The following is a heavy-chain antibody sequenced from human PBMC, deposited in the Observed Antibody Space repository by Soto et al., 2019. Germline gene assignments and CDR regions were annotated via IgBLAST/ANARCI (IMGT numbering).Heavy chain of an antibody. Sequence: QVQLQESGPGLVKPSETLSLTCTVSGGSISSYYWSWIRQPPGKGLEWIGYMYYSGRTNYNPSLKSRVTISVDTSKNQFSLILTSLTAADTAVYYCARELRNYYGSGSYIYYMDVWGKGTTVTVS. D-gene: IGHD3-10*01. CDR3: ARELRNYYGSGSYIYYMDV. CDR2: MYYSGRT. V-gene: IGHV4-59*01. J-gene: IGHJ6*03. CDR1: GGSISSYY.